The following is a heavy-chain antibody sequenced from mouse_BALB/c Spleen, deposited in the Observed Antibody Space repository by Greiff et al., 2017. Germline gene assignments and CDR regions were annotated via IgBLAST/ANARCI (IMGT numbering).Heavy chain of an antibody. J-gene: IGHJ4*01. Sequence: EVQLVESGGGLVQPGGSRKLSCAASGFTFSSFGMHWVRQAPEKGLEWVAYISSGSSTIYYADTVKGRFTISRDNPKNTLFLQMTSLRSEDTAMYYCARLGEVRRRGYYAMDYWGQGTSVTVSS. CDR1: GFTFSSFG. D-gene: IGHD2-14*01. V-gene: IGHV5-17*02. CDR2: ISSGSSTI. CDR3: ARLGEVRRRGYYAMDY.